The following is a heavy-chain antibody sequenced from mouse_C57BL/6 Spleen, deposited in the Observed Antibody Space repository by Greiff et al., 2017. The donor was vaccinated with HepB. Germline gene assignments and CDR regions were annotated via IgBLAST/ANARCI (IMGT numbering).Heavy chain of an antibody. D-gene: IGHD2-5*01. CDR1: GYTFTSYW. CDR3: AMGSNYDY. J-gene: IGHJ2*01. CDR2: IHPSASDT. Sequence: VQLQQSGAELVKPGASVKVSCKASGYTFTSYWMHWVKQRPGQGLEWIGRIHPSASDTNSNQKFKGKATLTVDKSSSTAYMQLSSLTSEDTAVYYCAMGSNYDYWGQGTTLTVSS. V-gene: IGHV1-74*01.